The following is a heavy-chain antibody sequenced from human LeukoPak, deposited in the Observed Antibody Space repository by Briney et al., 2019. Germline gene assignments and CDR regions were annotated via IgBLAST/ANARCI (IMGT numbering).Heavy chain of an antibody. V-gene: IGHV1-46*01. D-gene: IGHD6-19*01. CDR3: ARSVAGYSSEGNWFDP. CDR2: INPSGGST. J-gene: IGHJ5*02. Sequence: ASVKVSCTASGYTFTSYYMHWVRQAPGQGLEWMGIINPSGGSTSYAQKFQGRVTMTRDTSTSTVYMELSSLRSEDTAVYYCARSVAGYSSEGNWFDPWGQGTLVTVSS. CDR1: GYTFTSYY.